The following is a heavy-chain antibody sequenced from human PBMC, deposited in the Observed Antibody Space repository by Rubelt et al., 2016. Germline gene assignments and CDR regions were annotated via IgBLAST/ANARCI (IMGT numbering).Heavy chain of an antibody. J-gene: IGHJ1*01. V-gene: IGHV3-21*01. Sequence: GGGLVQPGGSLRLSCATSGFTLSSYSMNWVRQAPGKGLEWVSSISSSSSYIYYADSVKGRFTISRDNAKNSLYLQMNSLRAEDTAVYYCAGARAGYFQHWGQGTLVTVSS. CDR2: ISSSSSYI. CDR3: AGARAGYFQH. CDR1: GFTLSSYS.